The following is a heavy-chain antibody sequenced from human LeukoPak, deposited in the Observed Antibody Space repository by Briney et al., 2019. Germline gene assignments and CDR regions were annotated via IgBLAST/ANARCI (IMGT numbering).Heavy chain of an antibody. CDR3: ARDPSLEDAFDI. CDR2: IYYSGST. V-gene: IGHV4-31*03. J-gene: IGHJ3*02. CDR1: GGSISSGGYY. Sequence: SEPLSLTCTVSGGSISSGGYYWSWIRQHPGKGLEWIGYIYYSGSTYYNPSLKSRVTISVDTSKNQFSLKLSSVTAADTAVYYCARDPSLEDAFDIWGQGTMVTVSS. D-gene: IGHD2-2*01.